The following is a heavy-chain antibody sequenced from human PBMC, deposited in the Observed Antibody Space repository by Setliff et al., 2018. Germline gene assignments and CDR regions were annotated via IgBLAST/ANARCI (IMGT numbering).Heavy chain of an antibody. V-gene: IGHV4-34*12. J-gene: IGHJ4*02. CDR1: GGSFSGYY. CDR2: IIHSGST. CDR3: AKDNVKRGTAGRGTFEY. Sequence: KPSETLSLTCAVYGGSFSGYYWSWIRQPPGKRLEWIGEIIHSGSTNYNPSLKSRVTISMDTSKNTLYLQMDSLRGEDTAVYYCAKDNVKRGTAGRGTFEYWGQGTLVTVSS. D-gene: IGHD1-7*01.